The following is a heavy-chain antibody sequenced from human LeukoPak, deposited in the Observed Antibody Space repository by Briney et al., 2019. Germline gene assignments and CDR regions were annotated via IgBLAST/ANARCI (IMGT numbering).Heavy chain of an antibody. CDR2: IIPIFGAA. Sequence: SVKVSCKASGGTFSSYAISWVRQAPGQGLEWMGGIIPIFGAANYAQKFQGRVTITADESTSTAYMELSSLGSEDTAVYYCVRDRSHFDRSDYYDSSGYYPLYYYYYGMDVWGQGTTVTVSS. CDR3: VRDRSHFDRSDYYDSSGYYPLYYYYYGMDV. J-gene: IGHJ6*02. D-gene: IGHD3-22*01. CDR1: GGTFSSYA. V-gene: IGHV1-69*13.